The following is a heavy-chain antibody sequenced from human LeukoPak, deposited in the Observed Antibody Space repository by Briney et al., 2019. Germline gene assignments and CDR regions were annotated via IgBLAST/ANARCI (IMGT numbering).Heavy chain of an antibody. J-gene: IGHJ5*02. Sequence: GGSLRLSCVASGFTFSDYYMSWIRQAPGKGLERLSYINIAGSNTHYADSVMGRFTVSRDNAKKSLYLQMNNLRAEDTAVYYCATDGAGFDTWGQGVLVTVSS. CDR1: GFTFSDYY. V-gene: IGHV3-11*01. CDR2: INIAGSNT. CDR3: ATDGAGFDT.